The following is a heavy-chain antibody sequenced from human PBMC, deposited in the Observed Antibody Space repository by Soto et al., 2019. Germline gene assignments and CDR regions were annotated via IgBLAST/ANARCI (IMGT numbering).Heavy chain of an antibody. Sequence: LRLSCAASGFTFSSYGMHWVRQAPGKGLEWVAVIWYDGSNKYYADSVKGRFTISRDNSKNTLYLQMNSLRAEDTAVYYCASPSGYSSGRNWFDPWGQGTLVTVSS. CDR3: ASPSGYSSGRNWFDP. V-gene: IGHV3-33*01. CDR2: IWYDGSNK. CDR1: GFTFSSYG. J-gene: IGHJ5*02. D-gene: IGHD6-19*01.